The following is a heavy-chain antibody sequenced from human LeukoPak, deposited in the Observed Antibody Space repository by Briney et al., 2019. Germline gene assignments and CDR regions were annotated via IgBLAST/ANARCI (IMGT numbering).Heavy chain of an antibody. D-gene: IGHD3-10*01. Sequence: GKSLRLSCAASGFSFSDFAIHWVRQAPGKGLEWVTVISYDGNNKYYADSVKGRFTISRDNSKTTIHLQMNSLKAEDTAVYYCVKEGNYFGSGRHSISFDYWGQGSLVTVSS. CDR3: VKEGNYFGSGRHSISFDY. CDR1: GFSFSDFA. J-gene: IGHJ4*02. CDR2: ISYDGNNK. V-gene: IGHV3-30*18.